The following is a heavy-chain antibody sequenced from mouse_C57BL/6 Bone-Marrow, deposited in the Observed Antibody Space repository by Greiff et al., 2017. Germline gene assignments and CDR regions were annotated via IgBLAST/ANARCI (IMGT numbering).Heavy chain of an antibody. V-gene: IGHV14-2*01. CDR1: GFNIKDYY. D-gene: IGHD2-3*01. CDR3: DSLYMMVTTYAMDY. J-gene: IGHJ4*01. CDR2: IDPEDGET. Sequence: VQLKQSGAELVKPGASVKLSCTASGFNIKDYYMHWVKQRTEQGLEWIGRIDPEDGETKYDPKFQGKATITADTSSNTAYLQLSSLTSEDTAVYYCDSLYMMVTTYAMDYWGQGTSVTVSS.